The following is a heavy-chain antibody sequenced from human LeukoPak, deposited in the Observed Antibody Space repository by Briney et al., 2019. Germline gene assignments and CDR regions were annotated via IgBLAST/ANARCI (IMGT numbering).Heavy chain of an antibody. CDR3: TRGTINPFAC. J-gene: IGHJ4*02. Sequence: GGSLRLSCAASGFSDSSDYMSWVRQAPGKGLEWVSVIHSGGSTYYTDSVKGRFTISRDNFKHTLYLQMNNLRAEDTAVYYCTRGTINPFACWGQGAVVAVSS. CDR1: GFSDSSDY. CDR2: IHSGGST. V-gene: IGHV3-66*01. D-gene: IGHD4/OR15-4a*01.